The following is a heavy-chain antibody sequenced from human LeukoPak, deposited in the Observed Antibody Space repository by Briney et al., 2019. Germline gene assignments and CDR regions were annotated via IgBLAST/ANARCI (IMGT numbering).Heavy chain of an antibody. V-gene: IGHV4-34*01. CDR1: GVSFSTYY. J-gene: IGHJ4*02. Sequence: SETLSLTCDVSGVSFSTYYWSWIRQSPEKGLEWIGEVNHSGYTNYNPSLKGRVTISVDTSKNQFSLKLSSVIAADTAVYYCARQLYGSDYWGQGTLVTVSS. CDR3: ARQLYGSDY. CDR2: VNHSGYT. D-gene: IGHD4-17*01.